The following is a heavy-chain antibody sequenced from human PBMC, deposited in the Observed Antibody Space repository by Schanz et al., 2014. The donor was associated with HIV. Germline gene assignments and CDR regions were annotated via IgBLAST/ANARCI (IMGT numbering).Heavy chain of an antibody. J-gene: IGHJ6*02. CDR1: GGTFSNYA. CDR3: TSGSFEFGDLLDDYYYDAMDV. CDR2: IPPIIGTA. V-gene: IGHV1-69*06. D-gene: IGHD3-10*01. Sequence: QVQLVQSGAEVKMPGSSVKVSCKASGGTFSNYAMTWVRXXXXXXXXXXAGIPPIIGTADYAQKFQGRVTITADKSTSTWYLELSSLRSEDTAVYYCTSGSFEFGDLLDDYYYDAMDVWGQGTTVTVS.